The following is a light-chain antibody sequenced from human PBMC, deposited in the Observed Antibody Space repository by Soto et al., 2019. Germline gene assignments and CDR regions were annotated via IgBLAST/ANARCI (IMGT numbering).Light chain of an antibody. CDR1: QSIGTY. V-gene: IGKV1-39*01. CDR2: AAY. J-gene: IGKJ2*01. Sequence: GDRVTITCRASQSIGTYLNWYLQKPGKAPQLLIHAAYSLQTGVPSRFSGSGSGTEFTLTISSLQPEDFASFYCQQSFRTPHTFGQGTKLAIK. CDR3: QQSFRTPHT.